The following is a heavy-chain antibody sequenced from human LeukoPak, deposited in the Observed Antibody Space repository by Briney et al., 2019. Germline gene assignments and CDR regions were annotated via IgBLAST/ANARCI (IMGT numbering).Heavy chain of an antibody. CDR2: IWYDGSNK. CDR1: GFTFSSYG. CDR3: ARDIAAAGYFDY. Sequence: GGSLRLSCAASGFTFSSYGMHWVRQAPGKGLEWVAVIWYDGSNKYYADSVKGRFTISRDNSKNTLYLQMNSLRAEDTAVYYCARDIAAAGYFDYWGQGTLVTVSS. V-gene: IGHV3-33*01. D-gene: IGHD6-13*01. J-gene: IGHJ4*02.